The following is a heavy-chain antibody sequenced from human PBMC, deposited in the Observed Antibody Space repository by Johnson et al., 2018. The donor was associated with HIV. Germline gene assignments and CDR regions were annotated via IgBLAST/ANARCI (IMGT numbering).Heavy chain of an antibody. CDR3: AKDRSVAGLYDAFDI. Sequence: QEKLVESGGGLVKPGGSLRLSCAVSGFTFSDFYMSWIRQAPGKGLEWVSYISSSGGTIYYADSVKGRFTISRDNSKNTLYLQMNSLRAEDTALYYCAKDRSVAGLYDAFDIWGQGTRVTVSS. V-gene: IGHV3-11*01. CDR1: GFTFSDFY. D-gene: IGHD6-19*01. CDR2: ISSSGGTI. J-gene: IGHJ3*02.